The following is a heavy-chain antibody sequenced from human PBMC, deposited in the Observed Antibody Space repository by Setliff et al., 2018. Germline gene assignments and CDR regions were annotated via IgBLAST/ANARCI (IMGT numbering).Heavy chain of an antibody. J-gene: IGHJ6*03. D-gene: IGHD3-3*01. Sequence: SETLSLTCTVSGGSISTYYWSWIRQPPGKGLEWIGRVFVDGSTNYNPSLQSRVTISLDTSKNQFSLSLSSVTAADTAVYYCARMSGFQYMDVWGKGTTVTV. CDR2: VFVDGST. V-gene: IGHV4-59*08. CDR3: ARMSGFQYMDV. CDR1: GGSISTYY.